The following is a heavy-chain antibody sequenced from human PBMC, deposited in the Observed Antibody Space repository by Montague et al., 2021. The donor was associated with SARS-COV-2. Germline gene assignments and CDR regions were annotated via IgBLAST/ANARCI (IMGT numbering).Heavy chain of an antibody. CDR2: IYHSGST. CDR1: GYSISTGYY. J-gene: IGHJ3*02. Sequence: SETLSLTCTVSGYSISTGYYWGWIRQPPGKGLEWIGTIYHSGSTYFNPSLKSRVTISADTSKNQFSLNLSSVTAADTAVYYCAKVAGSHVTFDIWGRGTMVTVSP. CDR3: AKVAGSHVTFDI. V-gene: IGHV4-38-2*02. D-gene: IGHD6-19*01.